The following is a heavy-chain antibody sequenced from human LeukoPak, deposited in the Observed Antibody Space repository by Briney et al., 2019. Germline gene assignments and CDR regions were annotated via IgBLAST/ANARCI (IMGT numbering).Heavy chain of an antibody. J-gene: IGHJ5*02. V-gene: IGHV4-61*02. CDR1: GGSISSGSYY. CDR3: ARDPGENYPYNWFDP. Sequence: SQTLSLTCTVSGGSISSGSYYWSWIRQPAGKGLERIGRIYTSGNTNHNPSLKSRVTISVDTSKNQFSLSLTSVTAADTAVYYCARDPGENYPYNWFDPWGQGTLVTVSS. D-gene: IGHD5-24*01. CDR2: IYTSGNT.